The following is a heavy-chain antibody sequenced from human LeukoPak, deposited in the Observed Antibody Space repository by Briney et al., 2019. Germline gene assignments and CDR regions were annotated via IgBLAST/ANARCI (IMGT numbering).Heavy chain of an antibody. J-gene: IGHJ4*02. CDR2: ISTDNGNT. D-gene: IGHD3-16*01. CDR1: GYTFTSYA. CDR3: ARDRLAVPLDY. Sequence: ASVKVSCKASGYTFTSYAMNWVRQAPGQGLEWMAWISTDNGNTNSVQKLQGRVTLTMDTSTTTAYMELRSLRSDDTAVYYCARDRLAVPLDYWGQGTLVTVSS. V-gene: IGHV1-18*01.